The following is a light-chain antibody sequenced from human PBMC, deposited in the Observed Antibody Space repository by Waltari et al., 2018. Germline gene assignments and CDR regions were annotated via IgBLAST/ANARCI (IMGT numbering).Light chain of an antibody. CDR2: DAS. V-gene: IGKV1-33*01. Sequence: DIQMTQSPSSLSASVGDRVTITCQASQDISNYLNWYQQKPGKAPKLLIYDASNLETGVPSRFSGSGSGTDFTFTISSLQPEDIAVYYCQQRSNWLWTFGQGTKVEIK. CDR3: QQRSNWLWT. CDR1: QDISNY. J-gene: IGKJ1*01.